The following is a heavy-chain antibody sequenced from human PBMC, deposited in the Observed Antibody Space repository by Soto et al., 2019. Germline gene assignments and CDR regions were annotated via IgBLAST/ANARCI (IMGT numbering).Heavy chain of an antibody. D-gene: IGHD6-19*01. CDR2: IDPSDSYT. V-gene: IGHV5-10-1*01. Sequence: PGESLKSSCKGSGYSFTSYWISWVLQMPWKGLEWMGRIDPSDSYTNYSPSFQGHVTISADKSISTAYLQWSSLKASDTAMYYCARQGIAVAGIHYYYGMDVWGQGTTVTVSS. CDR3: ARQGIAVAGIHYYYGMDV. J-gene: IGHJ6*02. CDR1: GYSFTSYW.